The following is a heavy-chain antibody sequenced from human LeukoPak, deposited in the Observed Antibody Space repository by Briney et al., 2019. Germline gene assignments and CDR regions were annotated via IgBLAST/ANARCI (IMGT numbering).Heavy chain of an antibody. D-gene: IGHD6-19*01. J-gene: IGHJ4*02. V-gene: IGHV3-30*03. CDR2: IPYDGSNK. CDR3: ATTYSSGWYGDY. CDR1: GFTFSSYG. Sequence: GGSLRLSCAASGFTFSSYGMHWVRQAPGKGLEWVAVIPYDGSNKYYADSVKGRFTISRDNSKNTLYLQMNSLRAEDTAVYYCATTYSSGWYGDYWGQGTLVTVSS.